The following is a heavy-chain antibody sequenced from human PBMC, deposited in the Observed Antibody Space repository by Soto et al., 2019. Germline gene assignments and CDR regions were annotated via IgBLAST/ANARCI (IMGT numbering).Heavy chain of an antibody. Sequence: EVQLVESGGGLVQPGGSLRLSCVASGFTLSSYWMSWVRQAPGKGLEWVGNIKQDGSEGYYVDSVKGRFTMSRDNAKNSLYLQMNNPRAEDTAVYYCGRIDIVSGGYKESYYIDGWGKGTTVTVSS. V-gene: IGHV3-7*01. CDR1: GFTLSSYW. CDR2: IKQDGSEG. CDR3: GRIDIVSGGYKESYYIDG. D-gene: IGHD3-10*01. J-gene: IGHJ6*03.